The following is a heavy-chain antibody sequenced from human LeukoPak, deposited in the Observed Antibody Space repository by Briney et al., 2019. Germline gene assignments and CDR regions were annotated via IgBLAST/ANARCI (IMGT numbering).Heavy chain of an antibody. V-gene: IGHV3-23*01. D-gene: IGHD6-19*01. CDR2: ISGSGGST. Sequence: PGGSLRLSCAASGFTFSSYGMSWVRQAPGKGLEWVSAISGSGGSTYYADSVKGRFTISRDNSKNTLYLQMNSLRAEDTAVYYCARAGGWYSAWYWGQGTLVTVSS. J-gene: IGHJ4*02. CDR1: GFTFSSYG. CDR3: ARAGGWYSAWY.